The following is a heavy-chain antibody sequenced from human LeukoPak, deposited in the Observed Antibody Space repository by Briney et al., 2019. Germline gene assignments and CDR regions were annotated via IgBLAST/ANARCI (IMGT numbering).Heavy chain of an antibody. J-gene: IGHJ4*02. CDR1: GGSFSGYY. CDR2: INHSGST. D-gene: IGHD1-26*01. V-gene: IGHV4-34*01. CDR3: ARVFGSRNAFDY. Sequence: SETLSLTCAVYGGSFSGYYWSWIRQPPGKGLEWIGEINHSGSTNYNPSLKSRVTISVDTSKNQFSLKLTSVTAADTAVYYCARVFGSRNAFDYWGQGTLLTASS.